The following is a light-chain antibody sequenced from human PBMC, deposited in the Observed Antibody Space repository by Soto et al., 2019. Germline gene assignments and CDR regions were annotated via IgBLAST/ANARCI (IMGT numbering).Light chain of an antibody. Sequence: EIVLTQSPATLSLSPGERATLSCRASQSVSSYLAWYQQKPGQAPRLLIYVASNRATGIPARFSGRGSGTDFTLTISSLEPEDFAVYYCQQRSNWLVTFGQGTKLEIK. J-gene: IGKJ2*01. CDR1: QSVSSY. CDR2: VAS. CDR3: QQRSNWLVT. V-gene: IGKV3-11*01.